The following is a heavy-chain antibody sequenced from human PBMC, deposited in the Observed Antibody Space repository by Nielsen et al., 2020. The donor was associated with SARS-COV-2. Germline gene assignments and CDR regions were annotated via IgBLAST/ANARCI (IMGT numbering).Heavy chain of an antibody. V-gene: IGHV3-49*04. CDR1: GFSFGEYG. D-gene: IGHD6-25*01. CDR2: IRGQVFGGAK. J-gene: IGHJ3*01. Sequence: GGSLRLSCTTSGFSFGEYGLTWVRQAPGKGLEWVGFIRGQVFGGAKEYVASVKDRFVITRDESKSIMYLQMNSLKTEDTDVYFCSRVRAGAFDLWGQGTMVTVSS. CDR3: SRVRAGAFDL.